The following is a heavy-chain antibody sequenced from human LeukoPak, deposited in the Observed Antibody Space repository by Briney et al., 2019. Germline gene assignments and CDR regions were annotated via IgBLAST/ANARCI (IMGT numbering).Heavy chain of an antibody. J-gene: IGHJ5*02. Sequence: PGGSLRLSCAASGFTFSNYWMSWVRQAPGKGLEWVANIKQDGSEKYYVDSVEGRFAISRDNAQNSLYLQMNSLRVEDTAMYYCARWQPGFDPWGRGTLVTVSS. CDR1: GFTFSNYW. V-gene: IGHV3-7*01. CDR2: IKQDGSEK. D-gene: IGHD6-13*01. CDR3: ARWQPGFDP.